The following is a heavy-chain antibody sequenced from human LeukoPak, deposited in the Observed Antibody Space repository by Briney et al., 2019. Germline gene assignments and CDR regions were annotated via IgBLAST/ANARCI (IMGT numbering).Heavy chain of an antibody. CDR1: GGSFSGYY. CDR2: INHSGST. D-gene: IGHD7-27*01. V-gene: IGHV4-34*01. CDR3: ASRKLGNDY. J-gene: IGHJ4*02. Sequence: SETLSLTCAVYGGSFSGYYWSWIRQPPGKGLEWIGEINHSGSTNYNPSLKSRVTISADTSQNQFSLKLSSVTAVDTAVYYCASRKLGNDYWGQGTLVTVSS.